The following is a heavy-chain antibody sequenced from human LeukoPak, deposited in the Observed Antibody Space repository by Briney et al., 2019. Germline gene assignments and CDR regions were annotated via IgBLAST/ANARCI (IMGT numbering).Heavy chain of an antibody. CDR2: IYSGDSDT. CDR1: GYRFNNFW. CDR3: ARREASANFDY. V-gene: IGHV5-51*01. J-gene: IGHJ4*02. Sequence: GASLKISCQGSGYRFNNFWIGWVRQMPGKGLEGMGIIYSGDSDTSYSRSFQGQVTISGDRSVSTVYLQWSSLKASDTAKYYCARREASANFDYWGQGTLVTVSS. D-gene: IGHD2-15*01.